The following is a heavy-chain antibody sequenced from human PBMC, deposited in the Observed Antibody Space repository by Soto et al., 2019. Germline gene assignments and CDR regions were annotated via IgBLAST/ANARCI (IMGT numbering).Heavy chain of an antibody. V-gene: IGHV3-23*01. D-gene: IGHD1-1*01. Sequence: PGGSLRLSCVASGFSFGTYAMTWVRQVPGKGLEWVSTISGGIGSTFYADSVKGRFTISRDISKNTLYLQMNSLRPEDTGVYYCARDGESMQLRIGTTSYSGLDVWGQGTTVTVSS. CDR3: ARDGESMQLRIGTTSYSGLDV. CDR1: GFSFGTYA. J-gene: IGHJ6*02. CDR2: ISGGIGST.